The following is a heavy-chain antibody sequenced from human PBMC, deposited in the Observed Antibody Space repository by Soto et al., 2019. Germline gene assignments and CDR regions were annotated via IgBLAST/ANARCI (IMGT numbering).Heavy chain of an antibody. J-gene: IGHJ5*02. Sequence: GGSLRLSCAVSGFTFSSYAMSWVRQTPGKGLEWVSAISGSGAYIYYADSVKGRFTISRDNSQSTLYLQMNSLRAEDTAVYYCAREDLTGNWFDPWGQGTLVTVSS. CDR3: AREDLTGNWFDP. V-gene: IGHV3-23*01. D-gene: IGHD7-27*01. CDR2: ISGSGAYI. CDR1: GFTFSSYA.